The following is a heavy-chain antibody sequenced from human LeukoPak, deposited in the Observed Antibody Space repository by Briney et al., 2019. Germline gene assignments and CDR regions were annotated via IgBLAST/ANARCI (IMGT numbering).Heavy chain of an antibody. D-gene: IGHD2-2*01. J-gene: IGHJ4*02. CDR2: INPSGGST. V-gene: IGHV1-46*01. CDR1: GYTFTSYY. Sequence: GASVKVSCKASGYTFTSYYMHWVRQAPGQGLEWVGIINPSGGSTSYAQKFQGRVTMTRDMSTSTVYMELSRLRSDDTAAYYCARDIVVVPAAGFDYWGQGTLVTVSS. CDR3: ARDIVVVPAAGFDY.